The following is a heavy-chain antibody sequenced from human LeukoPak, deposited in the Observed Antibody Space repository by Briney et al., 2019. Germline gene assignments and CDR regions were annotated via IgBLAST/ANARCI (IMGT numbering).Heavy chain of an antibody. J-gene: IGHJ4*02. CDR1: GFTFSSYS. V-gene: IGHV3-48*04. CDR2: ISSSSSTI. CDR3: ARGPTRYRSGSYLGGY. D-gene: IGHD1-26*01. Sequence: PGGSLRLSCAASGFTFSSYSMNWVRQAPGKGLEWVSYISSSSSTIYYADSVKGRFTISRDNAKNSLYLQMNSLRAEDTAVYYCARGPTRYRSGSYLGGYWGQGTLVTVSS.